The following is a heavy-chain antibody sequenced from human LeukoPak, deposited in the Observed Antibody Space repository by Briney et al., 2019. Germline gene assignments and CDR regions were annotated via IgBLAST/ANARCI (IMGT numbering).Heavy chain of an antibody. CDR2: IRYDGSNK. V-gene: IGHV3-30*02. CDR3: AKDPYDFWSGYYITSPFDY. Sequence: GGSLRLSCAASGFTFSSYGMHWVRQAPGKGLGWVAFIRYDGSNKYYADSVKGRFTISRDNSKNTLYLQMNSLRAEDTAVYYCAKDPYDFWSGYYITSPFDYWGQGTLVTVSS. D-gene: IGHD3-3*01. CDR1: GFTFSSYG. J-gene: IGHJ4*02.